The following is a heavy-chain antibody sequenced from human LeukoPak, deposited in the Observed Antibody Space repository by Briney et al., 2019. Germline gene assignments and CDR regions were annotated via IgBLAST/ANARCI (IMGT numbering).Heavy chain of an antibody. J-gene: IGHJ6*03. V-gene: IGHV4-34*01. CDR1: GGSFSGYY. Sequence: SETLSLTCAVYGGSFSGYYWSWVGQPPGKGLEGSGEINHSGSTNYNPSLKSRVTISVDTSKNQFSLKLSSVTAADTAVYYCARAAHSSSSGYYYSYMDVWGKGTTVTVSS. CDR2: INHSGST. CDR3: ARAAHSSSSGYYYSYMDV. D-gene: IGHD6-6*01.